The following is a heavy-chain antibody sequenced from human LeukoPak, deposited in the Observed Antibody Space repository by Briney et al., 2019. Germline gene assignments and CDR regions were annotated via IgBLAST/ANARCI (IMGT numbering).Heavy chain of an antibody. CDR2: INPSSGDA. CDR3: ARGSGLGHHFEY. Sequence: GASVKVSCKASGYTFTSYGISWVRQAPGQGLEWMGRINPSSGDANYAHKFQGRVTMTRDTSIGTAYMELSRLRSDDSAIYYCARGSGLGHHFEYWGQGTLVTVSS. J-gene: IGHJ4*02. CDR1: GYTFTSYG. D-gene: IGHD3-10*01. V-gene: IGHV1-2*06.